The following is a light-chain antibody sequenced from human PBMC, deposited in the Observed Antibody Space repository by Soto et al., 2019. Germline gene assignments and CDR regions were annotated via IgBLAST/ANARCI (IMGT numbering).Light chain of an antibody. Sequence: EIVLTQSPATLSLSPGERATLSCRASQSVGTYLVWFQQKSGQAPRLLIYDASNRAAGIPARFTGSGSGTDFTLTISSLEPEDFAVYYCQQRSNWPLTFGGGTKVEIK. CDR1: QSVGTY. V-gene: IGKV3-11*01. J-gene: IGKJ4*01. CDR3: QQRSNWPLT. CDR2: DAS.